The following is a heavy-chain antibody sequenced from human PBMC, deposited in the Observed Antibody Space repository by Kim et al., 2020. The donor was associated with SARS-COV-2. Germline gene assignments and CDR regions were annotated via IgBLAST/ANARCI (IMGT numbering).Heavy chain of an antibody. CDR2: IKEDGSET. D-gene: IGHD5-12*01. V-gene: IGHV3-7*01. CDR1: GFTFSTTW. Sequence: GGSLRLSCAASGFTFSTTWMSWVRQTPGKGLEWLANIKEDGSETYHVDSVRGRFTISRDNAENSLYLQMNSLTADDTAVYYCARDTRGYSNDYFGQGTL. J-gene: IGHJ4*02. CDR3: ARDTRGYSNDY.